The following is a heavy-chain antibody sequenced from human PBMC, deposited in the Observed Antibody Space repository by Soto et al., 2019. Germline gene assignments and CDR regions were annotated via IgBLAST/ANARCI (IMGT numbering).Heavy chain of an antibody. CDR1: GFTFSDYW. D-gene: IGHD5-18*01. CDR2: INLDGSEK. V-gene: IGHV3-7*04. J-gene: IGHJ4*02. Sequence: GGSLRLSCAASGFTFSDYWMSWVRQTPGKGLEWVGNINLDGSEKYYAGFVKGRFTFSRDNVKNSLYLQMSSLGAEDTAVYFCARDDPKGYNYRLAFFDYWGQGTPVTVSS. CDR3: ARDDPKGYNYRLAFFDY.